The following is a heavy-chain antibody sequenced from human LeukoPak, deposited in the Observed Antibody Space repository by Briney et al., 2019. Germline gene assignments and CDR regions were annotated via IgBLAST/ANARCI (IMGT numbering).Heavy chain of an antibody. J-gene: IGHJ4*02. V-gene: IGHV5-51*01. CDR3: ARSSVYSSSLPPDY. D-gene: IGHD6-13*01. CDR1: GYSFSTYW. Sequence: GESLKISCKGSGYSFSTYWIGWVRQMPGRGLEWMGLINAADSDTRYSPSFQGQVLISVDKSISTAYLQWSSLKASDTAMYYCARSSVYSSSLPPDYWGQGTLVTVSS. CDR2: INAADSDT.